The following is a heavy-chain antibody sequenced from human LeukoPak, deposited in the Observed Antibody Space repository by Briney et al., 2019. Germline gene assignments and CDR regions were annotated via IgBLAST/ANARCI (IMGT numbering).Heavy chain of an antibody. CDR3: ARDSGWYYLFDY. V-gene: IGHV4-59*12. CDR1: GSSISSYY. D-gene: IGHD6-19*01. Sequence: PSETLSLTCTVSGSSISSYYWSWIRQPPGKGLEWIGFVYYSGSTNYNPSLKSRVTISIDTSKKQFSLKLSSVTAADTAVYYCARDSGWYYLFDYWGQGTLVTVSS. CDR2: VYYSGST. J-gene: IGHJ4*02.